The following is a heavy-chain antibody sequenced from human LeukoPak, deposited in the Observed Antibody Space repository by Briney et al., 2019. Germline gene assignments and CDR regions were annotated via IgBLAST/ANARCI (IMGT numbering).Heavy chain of an antibody. J-gene: IGHJ6*02. V-gene: IGHV3-30-3*01. D-gene: IGHD2-15*01. CDR2: ISYDGSNK. CDR1: GFTFSSYA. CDR3: ARDAFLCSGGSCYFYYYYYGMDV. Sequence: GRSLRLSCAASGFTFSSYAMHWVRQAPGKGLEWVAVISYDGSNKYYADSVKGRFTIPRDNSKNTLYLQMNSLRAEDTAVYYCARDAFLCSGGSCYFYYYYYGMDVWGQGTTVTVSS.